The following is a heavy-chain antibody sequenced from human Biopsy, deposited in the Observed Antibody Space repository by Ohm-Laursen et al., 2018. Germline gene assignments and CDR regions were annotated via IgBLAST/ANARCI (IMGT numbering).Heavy chain of an antibody. V-gene: IGHV1-69*06. CDR3: ATKLTGYFHH. CDR1: GGTFSNYG. J-gene: IGHJ1*01. CDR2: NIPILGTG. D-gene: IGHD3-9*01. Sequence: SVKVSCKAPGGTFSNYGVNWARQAPGQGLEWLGGNIPILGTGNYTQKFQDRVTVAADTSTSTATMEPRSLRSDDTAVYYCATKLTGYFHHWGQGTLVIVSS.